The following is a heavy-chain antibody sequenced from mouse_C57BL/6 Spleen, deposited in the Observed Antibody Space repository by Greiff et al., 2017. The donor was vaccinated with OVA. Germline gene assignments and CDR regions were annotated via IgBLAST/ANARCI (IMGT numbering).Heavy chain of an antibody. CDR3: AREGYGNYAWFAY. Sequence: EVQLQQSGPELVKPGASVKMSCKASGYTFTDYNMHWVKQSHGKSLEWIGYINPNNGGTSYNQKFKGKATLTVNKSSSTAYMELRSLTSEDSAVYYCAREGYGNYAWFAYWGQGTLVTVSA. D-gene: IGHD2-1*01. CDR1: GYTFTDYN. CDR2: INPNNGGT. V-gene: IGHV1-22*01. J-gene: IGHJ3*01.